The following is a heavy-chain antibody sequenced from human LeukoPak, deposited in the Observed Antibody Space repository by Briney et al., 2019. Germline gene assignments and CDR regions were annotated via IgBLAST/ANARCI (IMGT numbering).Heavy chain of an antibody. D-gene: IGHD2-2*01. CDR2: ISSSSSYI. CDR1: GFPFSPYW. J-gene: IGHJ4*02. Sequence: GGSLRLSCAASGFPFSPYWMHWVRQAPGKGLEWVSSISSSSSYIYYADSVKGRFTISRDNAKNSLYLQMNSLRAEDTAVYYCARDGQECGGTSCFDYWGQGTLVTVSS. V-gene: IGHV3-21*01. CDR3: ARDGQECGGTSCFDY.